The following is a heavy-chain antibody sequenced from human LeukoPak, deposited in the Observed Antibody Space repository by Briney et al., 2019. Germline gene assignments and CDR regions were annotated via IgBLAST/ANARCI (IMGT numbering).Heavy chain of an antibody. CDR3: ARVYDYGSRYFDY. CDR1: GGSISSYY. CDR2: MYYSGST. Sequence: ASETLSLTCTVSGGSISSYYWRWLRPPPGKALEWRGYMYYSGSTNYNPSLKSPFTISVDTSKNHFSLKLSSVTAADTAVYCCARVYDYGSRYFDYWGQGTLVTVSS. J-gene: IGHJ4*02. D-gene: IGHD3-10*01. V-gene: IGHV4-59*01.